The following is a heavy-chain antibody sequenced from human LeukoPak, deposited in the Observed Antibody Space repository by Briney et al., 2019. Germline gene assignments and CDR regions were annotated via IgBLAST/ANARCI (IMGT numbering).Heavy chain of an antibody. D-gene: IGHD4/OR15-4a*01. J-gene: IGHJ4*02. CDR1: GGSISSYY. CDR3: ASEVPVLTGVY. Sequence: PSETLSLTCTVPGGSISSYYWSWIRQPPGKGLEWIGEINHSGGTNYNPSLQSRVTISVDTSKNQFSLKLSSVTAADTAVYYCASEVPVLTGVYWGQGTLVTVSS. CDR2: INHSGGT. V-gene: IGHV4-34*01.